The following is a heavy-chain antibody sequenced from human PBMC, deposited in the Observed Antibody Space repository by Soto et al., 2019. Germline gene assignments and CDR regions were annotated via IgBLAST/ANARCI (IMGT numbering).Heavy chain of an antibody. J-gene: IGHJ5*02. V-gene: IGHV1-69*13. Sequence: SVKVSCKASGVTFNRQDMRWVRQAPGQGREWMGGIIPMFGTPHYAEKFQGRVTITADESTSTAYMELSSLTSEDTAVYYCAREVATMAYWFDPWGQGTLVTVSS. CDR1: GVTFNRQD. CDR2: IIPMFGTP. CDR3: AREVATMAYWFDP. D-gene: IGHD5-12*01.